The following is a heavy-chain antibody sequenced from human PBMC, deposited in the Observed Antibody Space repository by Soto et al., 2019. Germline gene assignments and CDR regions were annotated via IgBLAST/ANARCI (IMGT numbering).Heavy chain of an antibody. D-gene: IGHD2-21*02. CDR2: DHYGGSV. CDR3: ASEDDGGDRDYYGLDV. J-gene: IGHJ6*02. CDR1: GGPISLEHYH. Sequence: QVQLQQSGPGLVKPSQTLSLTCTVSGGPISLEHYHGPWIRQPPGRALDWIGHDHYGGSVLYNPSPRSRGSISVDTSKNQFSLKLSAVTAADTAVYFCASEDDGGDRDYYGLDVWGQGTTVTVSS. V-gene: IGHV4-30-4*01.